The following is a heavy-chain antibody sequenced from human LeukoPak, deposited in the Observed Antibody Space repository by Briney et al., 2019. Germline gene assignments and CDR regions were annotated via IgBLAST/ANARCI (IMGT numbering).Heavy chain of an antibody. V-gene: IGHV4-34*01. CDR3: ARGIALSTTVTPIDY. CDR2: INHSGST. Sequence: SETLSLTCAVYGGSFSGYYWSWIRQPPGKGLEWIGEINHSGSTNYNPSLKSRVAISVDTSKNQFSLKLSSVTAADTAVCYCARGIALSTTVTPIDYWGQGTLVTVSS. J-gene: IGHJ4*02. D-gene: IGHD4-17*01. CDR1: GGSFSGYY.